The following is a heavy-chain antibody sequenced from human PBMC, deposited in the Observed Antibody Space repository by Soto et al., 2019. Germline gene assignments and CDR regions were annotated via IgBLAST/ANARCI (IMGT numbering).Heavy chain of an antibody. CDR1: GFTFGDYA. Sequence: HPGGSLRLSCAASGFTFGDYAMSWFRQAPGKGLEWVGFIRSKAYGGATEYAASVKGRFTISRDDSKSIAYLQMNSLKTEDTAVYYCTRDVDMFRVEVYYYYMDVWGKGTTVTVSS. CDR2: IRSKAYGGAT. V-gene: IGHV3-49*03. CDR3: TRDVDMFRVEVYYYYMDV. D-gene: IGHD3-10*01. J-gene: IGHJ6*03.